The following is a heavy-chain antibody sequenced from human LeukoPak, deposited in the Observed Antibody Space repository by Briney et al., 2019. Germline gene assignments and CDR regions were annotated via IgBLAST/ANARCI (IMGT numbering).Heavy chain of an antibody. V-gene: IGHV1-18*04. CDR2: ISAYNGNT. Sequence: ASVKVSCKASGYTFMTYYMHWVRQAPGQGLEWMAWISAYNGNTDYAQKFQGRVTMTTDTSTSTAYMELRSLRSDDTAVYYCARVAPYYDFWSGYRTPDYFDYWGQGTLVTVSS. CDR3: ARVAPYYDFWSGYRTPDYFDY. D-gene: IGHD3-3*01. J-gene: IGHJ4*02. CDR1: GYTFMTYY.